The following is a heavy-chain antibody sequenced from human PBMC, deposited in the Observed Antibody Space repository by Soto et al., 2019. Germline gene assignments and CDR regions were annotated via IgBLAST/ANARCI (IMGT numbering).Heavy chain of an antibody. J-gene: IGHJ4*02. V-gene: IGHV3-15*01. CDR1: GFTFSNAW. D-gene: IGHD2-2*01. CDR3: TTDRRYCSSISCKYFDY. CDR2: IKSKTDGGTT. Sequence: EVQLVESGGGLVKPGGSLRLSCAASGFTFSNAWMSWVRQAPGKGLEWVGRIKSKTDGGTTDYAAPVKGRFTISRDDSKNTLYLQMNSLKTEDTAVYYCTTDRRYCSSISCKYFDYWGQGTLVTVSS.